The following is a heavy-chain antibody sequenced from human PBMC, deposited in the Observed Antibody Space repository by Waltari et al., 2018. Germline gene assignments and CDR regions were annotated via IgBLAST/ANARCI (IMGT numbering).Heavy chain of an antibody. J-gene: IGHJ4*02. Sequence: QVQLVQSGAEVKKPGASVKVSCKASGYTFTSYYMHWVRQAPGQGLEWMGIINPSGGSTSYERKCQGRGTMTRDTSTGTVYMELSSLGSEDTAVYYCARVESRDYFDYWGQGTLVTVSS. CDR2: INPSGGST. CDR3: ARVESRDYFDY. V-gene: IGHV1-46*01. CDR1: GYTFTSYY.